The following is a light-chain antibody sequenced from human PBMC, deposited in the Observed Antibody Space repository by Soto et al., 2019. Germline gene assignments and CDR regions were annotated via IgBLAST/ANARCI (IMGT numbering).Light chain of an antibody. CDR1: RSVGNN. CDR3: QQHADWPLT. CDR2: AAS. Sequence: EIVLTQSPATLSLSPGERATLSCRASRSVGNNLAWYQKKPGQAPGLLIYAASTRATGIPARLSGSGSGTDFTLTISSLEPEDFAVDYCQQHADWPLTFGGGTKVEIK. J-gene: IGKJ4*01. V-gene: IGKV3-11*01.